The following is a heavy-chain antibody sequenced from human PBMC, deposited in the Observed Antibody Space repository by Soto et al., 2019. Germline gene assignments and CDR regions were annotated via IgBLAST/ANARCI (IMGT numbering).Heavy chain of an antibody. CDR3: AWEVASSSIFGVVTNTFDP. Sequence: QVQLQESGPGLVKPSQTLSLTCTVSGGSINSGDYYWSWIRQTPGKGLEWIGYVYYSGRTYYNPPLKSRLSMTIDTSKKQFSLKLASVTAADTAVYHCAWEVASSSIFGVVTNTFDPWGLGTLVTVSS. J-gene: IGHJ5*02. D-gene: IGHD3-3*01. V-gene: IGHV4-30-4*01. CDR2: VYYSGRT. CDR1: GGSINSGDYY.